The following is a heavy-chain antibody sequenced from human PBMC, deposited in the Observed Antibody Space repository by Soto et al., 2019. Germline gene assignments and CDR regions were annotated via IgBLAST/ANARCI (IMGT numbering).Heavy chain of an antibody. Sequence: QVQLVESGGGVVQPGRSLRLSCVASGFTFSSYAMHWVRQAPGKGLEWVAVISYDGSNKYYADSVKGRFTISRDNSKNTLYLQMNSLRAEDTAVYYCARDRRYCSSTSCYEWFDPWGQGTLVTVSS. CDR2: ISYDGSNK. V-gene: IGHV3-30-3*01. J-gene: IGHJ5*02. CDR1: GFTFSSYA. D-gene: IGHD2-2*01. CDR3: ARDRRYCSSTSCYEWFDP.